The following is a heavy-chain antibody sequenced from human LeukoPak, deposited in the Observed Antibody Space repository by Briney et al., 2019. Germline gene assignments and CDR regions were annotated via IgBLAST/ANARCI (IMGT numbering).Heavy chain of an antibody. CDR2: ISNSSSYI. CDR3: ARAGGYYYDSSGWLLDAFDI. CDR1: GFTFSSYS. Sequence: GGSLRLSCAASGFTFSSYSMNWVRQAPGKGLEWVSSISNSSSYIYYADSVKGRFTISRDNAKNSLYLQMNSLRAEDTAVYYCARAGGYYYDSSGWLLDAFDIWGQGTMVTVSS. J-gene: IGHJ3*02. D-gene: IGHD3-22*01. V-gene: IGHV3-21*01.